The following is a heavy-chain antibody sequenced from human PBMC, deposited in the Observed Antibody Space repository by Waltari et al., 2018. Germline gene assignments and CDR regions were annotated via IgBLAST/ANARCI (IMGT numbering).Heavy chain of an antibody. V-gene: IGHV4-34*01. D-gene: IGHD2-15*01. Sequence: QVQLQQWGAGLLKPSETLSLTCAVYGGSFSGYYWSGIRQPPGKGLEWIGEINHSGSTNYNPSLKSRVTISVDTSKNQFSLKLSSVTAADTAVYYCARHATDSLTATEYFQHWGQGTLVTVSS. CDR1: GGSFSGYY. CDR2: INHSGST. CDR3: ARHATDSLTATEYFQH. J-gene: IGHJ1*01.